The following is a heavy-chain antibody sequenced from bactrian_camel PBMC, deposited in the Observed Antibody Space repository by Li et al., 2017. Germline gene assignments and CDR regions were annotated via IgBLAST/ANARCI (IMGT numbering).Heavy chain of an antibody. CDR1: GYTYNRNC. D-gene: IGHD7*01. Sequence: VQLVESGGGSVQAGGSLRLSCAASGYTYNRNCMTWVRQRPGQGLEWVASIMRDSPRAEYAESVKGRFTISRDNAKPTMYPQMDNLQPEDNAIYYCAANRVYPTGGNCDTGAAFEYWGQGTQVTVS. V-gene: IGHV3-2*01. CDR2: IMRDSPRA. CDR3: AANRVYPTGGNCDTGAAFEY. J-gene: IGHJ4*01.